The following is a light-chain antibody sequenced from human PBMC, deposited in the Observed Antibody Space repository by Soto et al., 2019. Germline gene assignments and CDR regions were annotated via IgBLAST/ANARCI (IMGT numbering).Light chain of an antibody. CDR2: EVT. Sequence: QSALTHPPSASGSLGQSVTISCTGTSSDVGGYNYVSWHQQHPGKAPKVMIYEVTKRPPGVPDRFSGSKSGNTASLTVSGLQPEDEADYYCSSFAGGGNPVLLGGGTKLTVL. V-gene: IGLV2-8*01. CDR1: SSDVGGYNY. J-gene: IGLJ2*01. CDR3: SSFAGGGNPVL.